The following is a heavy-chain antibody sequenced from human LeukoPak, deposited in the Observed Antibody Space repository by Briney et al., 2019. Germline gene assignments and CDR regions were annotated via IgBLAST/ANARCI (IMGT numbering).Heavy chain of an antibody. CDR2: ISSSSTYI. CDR3: ARAGFGELLVAAFDI. CDR1: GFIFSTYS. V-gene: IGHV3-21*01. D-gene: IGHD1-26*01. Sequence: GGSLRLSCAASGFIFSTYSMNWVRQAPGKGLEWVSSISSSSTYIYYADSLKGRFTISRDNAKKSLYLQMNSLRVEDTAVYYCARAGFGELLVAAFDIWGQGTMVTVSS. J-gene: IGHJ3*02.